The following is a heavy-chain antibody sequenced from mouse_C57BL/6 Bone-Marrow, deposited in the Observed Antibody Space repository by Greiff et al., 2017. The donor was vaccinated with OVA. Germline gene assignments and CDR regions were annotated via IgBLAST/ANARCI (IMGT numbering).Heavy chain of an antibody. J-gene: IGHJ4*01. CDR3: AIEGDDPYYYAMDY. D-gene: IGHD2-3*01. CDR1: GYTFTSYW. Sequence: QVQLQQPGAELVKPGASVKLSCKASGYTFTSYWMQWVKQRPGQGLEWIGEIDPSDSYTNYNQKFKGKATLTVDTSSSTAYMQLSSLTSEDSAVYYCAIEGDDPYYYAMDYWGQGTSVTVSS. CDR2: IDPSDSYT. V-gene: IGHV1-50*01.